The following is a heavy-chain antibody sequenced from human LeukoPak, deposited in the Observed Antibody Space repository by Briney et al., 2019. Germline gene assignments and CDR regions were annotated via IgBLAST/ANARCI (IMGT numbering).Heavy chain of an antibody. CDR3: AKDAAVGSSGYYYVPPLYYFHY. CDR1: GFTFSDYW. V-gene: IGHV3-7*01. Sequence: GGSLRLSCAASGFTFSDYWMNWVRQAPGKGVQWVANIKEDGSETYYVDSVKGGFTISRDNAKNSLYLQMNSLRPEDTAVYYCAKDAAVGSSGYYYVPPLYYFHYWGQGTLVTVSS. J-gene: IGHJ4*02. D-gene: IGHD3-22*01. CDR2: IKEDGSET.